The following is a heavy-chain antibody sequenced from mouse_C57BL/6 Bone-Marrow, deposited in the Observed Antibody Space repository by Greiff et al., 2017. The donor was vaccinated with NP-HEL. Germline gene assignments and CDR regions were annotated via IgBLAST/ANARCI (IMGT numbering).Heavy chain of an antibody. CDR3: ARDGGPR. CDR1: GFTFSSYA. Sequence: EVQLQESGGGLVKPGGSLKLSCAASGFTFSSYAMSWVRQTPEKRLEWVATISDGGSYTYYPDNVKGRFTISRDNAKNNLYLQMSHLKSEDTAMYYCARDGGPRWGQGTTLTVSS. V-gene: IGHV5-4*01. CDR2: ISDGGSYT. J-gene: IGHJ2*01.